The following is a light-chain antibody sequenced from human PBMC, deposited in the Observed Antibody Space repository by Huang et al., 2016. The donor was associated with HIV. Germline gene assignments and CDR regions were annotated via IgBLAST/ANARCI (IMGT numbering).Light chain of an antibody. CDR3: MQGKQLPYT. J-gene: IGKJ2*01. Sequence: DIVMPQTPLSLSVTPGQPASISCKSSQGLLYREKIYLYWYLQKPGQSPQLLIYELSNRFSGVPDRFSGSGSPTDFTLKISRVETEDVGVYYCMQGKQLPYTFGQGTRLEIK. CDR1: QGLLYREKIY. V-gene: IGKV2-29*02. CDR2: ELS.